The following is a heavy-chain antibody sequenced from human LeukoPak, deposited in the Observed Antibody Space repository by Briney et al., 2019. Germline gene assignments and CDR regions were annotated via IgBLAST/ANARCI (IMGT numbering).Heavy chain of an antibody. CDR2: INPNTGGT. J-gene: IGHJ5*02. CDR3: ARDRGSGSYYESWFDP. Sequence: EASVKVSCKASGYTFAGYFIHWVRQAPGQGLEWMGWINPNTGGTNYAQKFEGRVTMTRDTSISTAYMELSSLRSDDTAVYYCARDRGSGSYYESWFDPWGQGTLVTVSS. V-gene: IGHV1-2*02. D-gene: IGHD3-10*01. CDR1: GYTFAGYF.